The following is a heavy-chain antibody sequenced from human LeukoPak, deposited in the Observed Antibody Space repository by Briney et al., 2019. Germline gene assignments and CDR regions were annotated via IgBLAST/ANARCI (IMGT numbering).Heavy chain of an antibody. J-gene: IGHJ4*02. CDR1: GGSISSSSYY. D-gene: IGHD1-26*01. CDR3: ARVLRWELPPDY. V-gene: IGHV4-39*07. Sequence: NASETLPLTCTVSGGSISSSSYYWGWIRQPPGKGLEWIGSIYYSGSTYYNPSHKSRVTISVDTSKNQFSLKLSSVTAADTAVYYCARVLRWELPPDYWGQGTLVTVSS. CDR2: IYYSGST.